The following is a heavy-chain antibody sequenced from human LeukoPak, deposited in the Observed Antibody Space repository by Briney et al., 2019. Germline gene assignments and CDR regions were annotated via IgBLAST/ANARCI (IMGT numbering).Heavy chain of an antibody. D-gene: IGHD6-13*01. CDR1: GFTVSSNY. CDR3: AKAASSSWPSYYYGMDV. J-gene: IGHJ6*02. Sequence: GRSLRLSCAASGFTVSSNYMTWVRQAPGKGLEWVSAISNNGGYTYYADSVQGRFTISRDNSKNTVYLQMSSLRVDDTAVYYCAKAASSSWPSYYYGMDVWAKGPRSPSP. CDR2: ISNNGGYT. V-gene: IGHV3-23*01.